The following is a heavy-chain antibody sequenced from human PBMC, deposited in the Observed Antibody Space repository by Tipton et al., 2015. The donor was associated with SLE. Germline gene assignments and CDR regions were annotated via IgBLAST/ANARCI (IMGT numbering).Heavy chain of an antibody. Sequence: TLSLTCTVSSGSISSSSYYWGWIRQPPGKGLEWIGSIYYSGNTYYNPSLKSRVTISADTSKKQFSLRLSSVTAADTAVYYCARHASFTFLGAFDVWGQGTMVTVSS. CDR1: SGSISSSSYY. J-gene: IGHJ3*01. D-gene: IGHD2/OR15-2a*01. V-gene: IGHV4-39*01. CDR2: IYYSGNT. CDR3: ARHASFTFLGAFDV.